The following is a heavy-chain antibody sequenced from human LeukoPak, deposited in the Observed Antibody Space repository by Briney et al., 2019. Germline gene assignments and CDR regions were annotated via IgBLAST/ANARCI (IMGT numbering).Heavy chain of an antibody. CDR2: IIPIFGTA. Sequence: SVKVSCKASGYTFTGYYMHWVRQAPGQGLEWMGRIIPIFGTANYAQKFQGRVTITADESTSTAYMELSSLRSEDTAVYYCARGRITMVRGVIIRGLTGGYGMDVWGQGTTVTVSS. CDR1: GYTFTGYY. CDR3: ARGRITMVRGVIIRGLTGGYGMDV. J-gene: IGHJ6*02. D-gene: IGHD3-10*01. V-gene: IGHV1-69*13.